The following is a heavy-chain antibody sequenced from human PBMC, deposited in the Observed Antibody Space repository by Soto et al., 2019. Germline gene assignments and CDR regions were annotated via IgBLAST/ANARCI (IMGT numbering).Heavy chain of an antibody. D-gene: IGHD6-6*01. CDR3: ARVGGVAARTFDY. J-gene: IGHJ4*02. V-gene: IGHV4-59*01. CDR1: GGSINDFY. Sequence: PSETLSLTCTVSGGSINDFYWSWIRQPPGKGLEWIGYIYYSGSTDYNPSLKGRVTISVDTSKSQFSLKLRSVTAADTAVYYCARVGGVAARTFDYWGQGTLVTVSS. CDR2: IYYSGST.